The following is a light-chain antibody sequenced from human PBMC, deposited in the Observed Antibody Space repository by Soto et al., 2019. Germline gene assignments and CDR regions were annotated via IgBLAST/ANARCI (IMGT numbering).Light chain of an antibody. J-gene: IGKJ1*01. Sequence: DIQMTQSPSTLSASVGDRVTITCRASQNSNMWLAWYQQKPGKAPKLLIYDASRLQSGVPSRFGGSGSGTEFTLTITSLLPDECATSYCQHYSLYSPWTFGQGTKVEI. CDR2: DAS. CDR3: QHYSLYSPWT. CDR1: QNSNMW. V-gene: IGKV1-5*01.